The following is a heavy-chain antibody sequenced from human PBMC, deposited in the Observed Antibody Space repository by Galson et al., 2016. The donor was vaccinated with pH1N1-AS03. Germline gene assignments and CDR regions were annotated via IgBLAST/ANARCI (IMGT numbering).Heavy chain of an antibody. CDR3: AHDGALDY. Sequence: PALVKPTQTLTLTCTFSGFSLTTSAVGVVWIRQPPGKGLQWLELIYWDDDKRYNSSLKSRLNITKDTSKNQVVLTMTNMDPVDTATYYCAHDGALDYWGQGILVTVSS. J-gene: IGHJ4*02. CDR2: IYWDDDK. V-gene: IGHV2-5*02. D-gene: IGHD3-10*01. CDR1: GFSLTTSAVG.